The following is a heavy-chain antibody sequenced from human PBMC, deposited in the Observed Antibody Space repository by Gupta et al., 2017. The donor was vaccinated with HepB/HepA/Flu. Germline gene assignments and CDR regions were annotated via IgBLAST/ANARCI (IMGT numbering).Heavy chain of an antibody. CDR1: GLRVSGKY. J-gene: IGHJ5*02. V-gene: IGHV3-53*01. D-gene: IGHD3-22*01. CDR2: LYRVGTT. Sequence: EVQLVECGGGVIQPGGSLRVSCAVSGLRVSGKYMSWVRQAPGKGLEWVSVLYRVGTTYYADCVKGRFTISRDNSQNTLFLQMNSLRADDTAVYYCARERGDYDDASGYYFGWFDPWGQGTLVTVSS. CDR3: ARERGDYDDASGYYFGWFDP.